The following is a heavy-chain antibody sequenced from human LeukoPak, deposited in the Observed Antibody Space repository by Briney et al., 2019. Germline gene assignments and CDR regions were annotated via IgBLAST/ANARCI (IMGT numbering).Heavy chain of an antibody. CDR2: ISGSGGST. J-gene: IGHJ4*02. V-gene: IGHV3-23*01. D-gene: IGHD6-19*01. Sequence: GGSLRLSCAASGFTFSSYAMSWVRKAPGKGLEWVSAISGSGGSTYYADSVKGRFTISRDNSKNTLYLQMNSLRAEDTAVYYCAKVPYSSGWSVLFDYWGQGTLVTVSS. CDR1: GFTFSSYA. CDR3: AKVPYSSGWSVLFDY.